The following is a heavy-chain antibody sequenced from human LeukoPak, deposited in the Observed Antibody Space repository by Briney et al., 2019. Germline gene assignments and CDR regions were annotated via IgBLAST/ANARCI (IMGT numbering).Heavy chain of an antibody. CDR3: ARDPYRDILTGYSSSDY. D-gene: IGHD3-9*01. J-gene: IGHJ4*02. CDR2: ISYDGSNK. V-gene: IGHV3-30-3*01. CDR1: GFTFSSYW. Sequence: GGSLRLSCAASGFTFSSYWMSWVRQAPGKGLEWVAVISYDGSNKYYADSVKGRFTISRDNSKNTLYLQMNSLRAEDTAVYYCARDPYRDILTGYSSSDYWGQGTLVTVSS.